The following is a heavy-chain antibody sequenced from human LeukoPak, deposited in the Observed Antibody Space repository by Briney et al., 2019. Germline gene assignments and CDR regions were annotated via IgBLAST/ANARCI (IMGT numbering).Heavy chain of an antibody. CDR2: ASYSGGT. Sequence: SGTLSLTCGVSGGSISSTNWWSWVRQPPGQGLKWIGFASYSGGTYYNPSLMRRITISVDRSRIQFSLWMGDVTAADTAVYFCATAEWEYFYFDSWGQGALVAVSS. CDR1: GGSISSTNW. J-gene: IGHJ4*02. CDR3: ATAEWEYFYFDS. V-gene: IGHV4-4*02. D-gene: IGHD1-26*01.